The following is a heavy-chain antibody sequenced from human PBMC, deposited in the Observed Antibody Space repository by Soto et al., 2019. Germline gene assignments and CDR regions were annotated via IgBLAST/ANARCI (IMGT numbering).Heavy chain of an antibody. CDR2: IIPIFGTA. J-gene: IGHJ6*02. CDR3: ARDLLIAVADIGMDV. D-gene: IGHD6-19*01. CDR1: GGTFSSYA. V-gene: IGHV1-69*13. Sequence: ASVKVSCKASGGTFSSYAISWVRQAPGQGLEWMGGIIPIFGTANYAQKFQGRVTITADESTSTAYMELSSLRSEDTAVYYCARDLLIAVADIGMDVWGQGTTVTVSS.